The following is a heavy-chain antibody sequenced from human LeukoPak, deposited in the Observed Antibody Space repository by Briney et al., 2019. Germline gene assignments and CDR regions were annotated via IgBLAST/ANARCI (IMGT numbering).Heavy chain of an antibody. D-gene: IGHD1-26*01. J-gene: IGHJ3*02. CDR2: IYYGGST. V-gene: IGHV4-30-4*01. CDR3: ARDQLRNDAFDI. CDR1: GVSISSGDYY. Sequence: SETLSLTCTVSGVSISSGDYYWRWIRQPPGKGLEWIGYIYYGGSTYYNPSLKSRVTISVDTSKNQFSLKLSSVTAADTAVYYCARDQLRNDAFDIWGQGTMVTVSS.